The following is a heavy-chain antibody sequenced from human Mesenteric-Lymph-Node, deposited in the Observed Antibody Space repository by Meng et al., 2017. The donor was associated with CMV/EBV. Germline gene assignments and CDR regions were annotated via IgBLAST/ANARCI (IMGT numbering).Heavy chain of an antibody. V-gene: IGHV1-18*01. CDR2: VSVYNGKT. D-gene: IGHD2-15*01. CDR1: GYTFINYG. Sequence: ASVKVSCKASGYTFINYGITWVRQAPAQGLEWMGWVSVYNGKTKYAQNFQGRVTMTTDTSTSTAYMELRSLRSDDTAAYYCAKSITGYCSSSSCSPYGMDVWGQGTTVTVSS. J-gene: IGHJ6*02. CDR3: AKSITGYCSSSSCSPYGMDV.